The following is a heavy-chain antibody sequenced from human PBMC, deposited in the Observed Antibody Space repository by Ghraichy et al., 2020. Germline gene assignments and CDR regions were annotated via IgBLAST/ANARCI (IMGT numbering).Heavy chain of an antibody. CDR3: GSIRYFDWLTNYYYYGMDV. V-gene: IGHV4-34*01. J-gene: IGHJ6*02. D-gene: IGHD3-9*01. CDR1: GGSFSGYY. Sequence: SETLSLTCAVYGGSFSGYYWSWIRQPPGKGLEWIGEINHSGSTNYNPSLKSRVTISVDTSKNQFSLKLSSVTAADTAVYYCGSIRYFDWLTNYYYYGMDVWGQGTTVTVSS. CDR2: INHSGST.